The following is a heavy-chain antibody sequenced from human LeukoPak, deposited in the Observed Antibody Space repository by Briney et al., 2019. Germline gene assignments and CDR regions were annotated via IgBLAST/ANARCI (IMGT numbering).Heavy chain of an antibody. Sequence: ASVKVSCKASGYTFTSYDINWVRQATGQGLEWMGWMNPNSGNTGYAQKVQGRVTMTRNTSISTAYMELSSLRSEDTAVYYCVVVAQFDYWGQGTLVTVPS. CDR2: MNPNSGNT. V-gene: IGHV1-8*01. J-gene: IGHJ4*02. CDR3: VVVAQFDY. CDR1: GYTFTSYD. D-gene: IGHD2-15*01.